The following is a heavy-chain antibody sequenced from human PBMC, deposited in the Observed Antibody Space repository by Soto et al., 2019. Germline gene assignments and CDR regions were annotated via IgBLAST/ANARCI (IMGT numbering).Heavy chain of an antibody. Sequence: PSETLSLTCAVSSGSISSSNWWSWVRQPPGKGLEWIGEIYHSGSTNYNPSLKSRVTISVDKSKNQFSLKLSSVTAADTAVYYCARVSKLPSAFDYWGQGTLVTVPQ. CDR1: SGSISSSNW. CDR3: ARVSKLPSAFDY. D-gene: IGHD2-15*01. V-gene: IGHV4-4*02. CDR2: IYHSGST. J-gene: IGHJ4*02.